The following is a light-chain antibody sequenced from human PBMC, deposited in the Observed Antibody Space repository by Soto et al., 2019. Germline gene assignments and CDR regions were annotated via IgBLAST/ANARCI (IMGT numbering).Light chain of an antibody. J-gene: IGKJ1*01. CDR3: QQTYTAPRT. V-gene: IGKV1-39*01. Sequence: DIQMTQSPSSLSESVGDRVTITCWASQSITIYLNWYQQQPGKAPRLLIYGASTLQTGVPSRFSGSGSMTVFTLTISDLQPEDFATYYCQQTYTAPRTFGQGTKVDI. CDR1: QSITIY. CDR2: GAS.